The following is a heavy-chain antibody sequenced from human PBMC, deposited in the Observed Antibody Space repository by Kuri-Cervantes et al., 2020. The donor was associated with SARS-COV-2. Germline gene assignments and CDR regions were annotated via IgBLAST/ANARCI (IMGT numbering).Heavy chain of an antibody. J-gene: IGHJ6*03. CDR1: GGSISSDY. CDR2: IYYSGST. V-gene: IGHV4-59*12. D-gene: IGHD1-26*01. CDR3: ARGGGSYPYYYYYMDV. Sequence: TVHGGSISSDYWSWIRQPPGKGLEWIGYIYYSGSTNYNPSLKSRVTISVDRSKNQFSLKLSSVTAADTAVYYFARGGGSYPYYYYYMDVWGKGTKVTVSS.